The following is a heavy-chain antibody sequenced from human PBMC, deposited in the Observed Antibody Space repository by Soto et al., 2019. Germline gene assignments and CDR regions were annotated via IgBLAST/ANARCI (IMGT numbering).Heavy chain of an antibody. V-gene: IGHV3-33*01. CDR1: GFTFSSYG. J-gene: IGHJ4*02. CDR3: ARSYSSSSDLDY. CDR2: IGYDGSNK. D-gene: IGHD6-6*01. Sequence: GGSLRLSCAASGFTFSSYGMHWVRQAPGKGLEWVAVIGYDGSNKYYADSVKGRFTISRDNSKNTLYLQMNSLRAEDTAVYYCARSYSSSSDLDYWGQGTLVTVSS.